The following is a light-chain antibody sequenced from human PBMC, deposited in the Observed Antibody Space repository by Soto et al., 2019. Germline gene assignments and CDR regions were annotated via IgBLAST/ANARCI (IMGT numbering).Light chain of an antibody. Sequence: ALTQPASVSGSPGQSITISCTGTSSDVGGFNYVSWYQQFPGKAPKLMIYEVSNRPSGVSNRFSGSKSGNTASLTISGLQAEDEGDYYCSSYTTSNTLVFGTGTKVTVL. J-gene: IGLJ1*01. CDR2: EVS. CDR3: SSYTTSNTLV. V-gene: IGLV2-14*01. CDR1: SSDVGGFNY.